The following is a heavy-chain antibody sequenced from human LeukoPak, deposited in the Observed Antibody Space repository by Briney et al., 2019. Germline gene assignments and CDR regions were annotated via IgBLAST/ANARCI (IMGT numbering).Heavy chain of an antibody. CDR2: IRYDGSNK. D-gene: IGHD3-10*01. CDR3: AKDLTPYYYGSGRSMDV. J-gene: IGHJ6*03. CDR1: GFTFSSYC. Sequence: GGSLRLSCAASGFTFSSYCMHWVRQAPGKGLEWVAFIRYDGSNKYYADSVKGRFTISRDNSKNTLYLQMNSLRAEDTAVYYCAKDLTPYYYGSGRSMDVWGKGTTVTVSS. V-gene: IGHV3-30*02.